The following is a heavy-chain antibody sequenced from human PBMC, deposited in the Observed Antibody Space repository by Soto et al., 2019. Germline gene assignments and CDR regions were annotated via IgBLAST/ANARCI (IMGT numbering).Heavy chain of an antibody. CDR3: ASLLVVGAARDYYYHYGMDV. V-gene: IGHV1-69*13. CDR1: GGTFSSYA. Sequence: GASVKVSCKASGGTFSSYAISWVRQAPGQGREWMGGIIPIFGTANYAQKFQGRVTITADESTSTDYMELSRLRSEDTAVYYCASLLVVGAARDYYYHYGMDVWGQGTTVTVSS. CDR2: IIPIFGTA. D-gene: IGHD2-15*01. J-gene: IGHJ6*02.